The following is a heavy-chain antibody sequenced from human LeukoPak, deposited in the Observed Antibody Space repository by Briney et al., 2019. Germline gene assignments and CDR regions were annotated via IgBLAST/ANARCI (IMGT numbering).Heavy chain of an antibody. CDR2: IYYNGNT. V-gene: IGHV4-59*08. J-gene: IGHJ4*02. CDR1: GGSISSYY. D-gene: IGHD5-24*01. CDR3: GRNCCRDGYNFDS. Sequence: SETLSLTCTVSGGSISSYYWTWLRQPPGKGLEWIRPIYYNGNTNQNPCLKSRVTMSVDTSKNHFSLNLTSVTAADTAVYYCGRNCCRDGYNFDSWGQGTLVTVSS.